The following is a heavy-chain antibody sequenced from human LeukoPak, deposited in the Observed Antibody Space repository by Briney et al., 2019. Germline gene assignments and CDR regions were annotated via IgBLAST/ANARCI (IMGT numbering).Heavy chain of an antibody. D-gene: IGHD3-10*01. CDR2: ISSNGGST. CDR3: ARDLSGGGLDY. Sequence: PGGSLRLSCAASGFTFSVSVMHWVRQAPEKGLEYVSVISSNGGSTSYANSVKGRFTISRDNSKNTLYLQMGSLRAEDMAVYYCARDLSGGGLDYWGQGTLVTVSS. J-gene: IGHJ4*02. V-gene: IGHV3-64*01. CDR1: GFTFSVSV.